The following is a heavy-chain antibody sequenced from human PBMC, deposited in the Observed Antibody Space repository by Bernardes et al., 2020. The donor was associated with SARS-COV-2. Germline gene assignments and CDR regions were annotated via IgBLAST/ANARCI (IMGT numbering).Heavy chain of an antibody. V-gene: IGHV1-18*01. CDR1: GYTFTSYG. Sequence: ASLKVSCKASGYTFTSYGISWVRQAPGQGLEWMGWISADSGNTDYAQKFQGRVTMTTDTSTSTAYMELRSLRSDDTAVYYCATVVGYSYGGGWFDPWGQGTLVTVSS. J-gene: IGHJ5*02. CDR3: ATVVGYSYGGGWFDP. D-gene: IGHD5-18*01. CDR2: ISADSGNT.